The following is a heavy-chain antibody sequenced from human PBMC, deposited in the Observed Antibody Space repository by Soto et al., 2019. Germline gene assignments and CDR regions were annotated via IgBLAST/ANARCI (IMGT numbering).Heavy chain of an antibody. V-gene: IGHV1-2*02. J-gene: IGHJ6*02. CDR1: GYTFTGYY. CDR2: INPNSGGA. Sequence: ASVKVSCKASGYTFTGYYMHWVRQAPGQGLEWMGWINPNSGGANYAQKFQGRVTMTRDTSISTAYMELSRLRSDDTAVYYCARGGVVITKGGDYYYGMDVWGQGTTVTVSS. D-gene: IGHD3-22*01. CDR3: ARGGVVITKGGDYYYGMDV.